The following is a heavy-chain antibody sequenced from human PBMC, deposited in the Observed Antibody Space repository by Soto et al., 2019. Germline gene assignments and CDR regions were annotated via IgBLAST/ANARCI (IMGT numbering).Heavy chain of an antibody. Sequence: SQTLSLTCAISGDSVSSNSAAWNWIRQSPSRGLEWLGRTYYRSKWYNDYAVSVKSRITINPDTSKNQFSLQLNSVTPEDTAVYYCAREGRLGFIADRHKDVFCFDSWGQGTLVTVSS. D-gene: IGHD6-6*01. CDR2: TYYRSKWYN. J-gene: IGHJ5*01. CDR1: GDSVSSNSAA. CDR3: AREGRLGFIADRHKDVFCFDS. V-gene: IGHV6-1*01.